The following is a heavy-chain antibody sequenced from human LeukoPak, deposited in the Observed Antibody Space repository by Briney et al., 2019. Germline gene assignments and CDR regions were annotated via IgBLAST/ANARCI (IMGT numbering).Heavy chain of an antibody. D-gene: IGHD5-18*01. Sequence: PGGSLRLSCAASGFTFSSYAMNWVSQAPGKGLEWVSSISSSSSYIYYADSVKGRFTISRDNAKNSLYLQMNSLRAEDTAAYYCARASDTAPNYYFDYRGQGTLVTVSS. J-gene: IGHJ4*02. CDR1: GFTFSSYA. CDR3: ARASDTAPNYYFDY. V-gene: IGHV3-21*01. CDR2: ISSSSSYI.